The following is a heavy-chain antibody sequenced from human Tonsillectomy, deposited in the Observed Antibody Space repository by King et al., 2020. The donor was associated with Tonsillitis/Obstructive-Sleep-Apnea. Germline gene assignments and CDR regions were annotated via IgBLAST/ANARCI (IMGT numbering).Heavy chain of an antibody. CDR2: INAGNGDT. CDR3: ARVAAAATHLDY. D-gene: IGHD6-13*01. Sequence: QLVQSGAEVKKPGASVKVSCKASGYTFTGYTIHWLRQAPGQRLEWMGWINAGNGDTKYSREFQVRVTITRDTSARTVYMELSYLRSDDTAVFYCARVAAAATHLDYWGQGPRSPSPQ. J-gene: IGHJ4*02. CDR1: GYTFTGYT. V-gene: IGHV1-3*03.